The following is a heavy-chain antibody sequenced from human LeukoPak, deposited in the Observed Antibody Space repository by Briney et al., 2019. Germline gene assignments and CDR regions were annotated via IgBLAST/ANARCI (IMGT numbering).Heavy chain of an antibody. J-gene: IGHJ4*02. V-gene: IGHV3-30*18. D-gene: IGHD3-10*01. CDR2: ISYDGSNK. CDR3: AKGVVSRVVRGVLVL. Sequence: GGSLRLSCAASGFTFSSCGMHWVRQAPGKGLEWVAVISYDGSNKYYADSVKGRFTISRDNSKNTLYLQMDSLRAEDTAVYYCAKGVVSRVVRGVLVLWGQGTLVTVSS. CDR1: GFTFSSCG.